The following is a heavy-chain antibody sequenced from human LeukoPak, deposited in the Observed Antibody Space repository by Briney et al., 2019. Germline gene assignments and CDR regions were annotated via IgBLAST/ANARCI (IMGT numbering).Heavy chain of an antibody. D-gene: IGHD1-26*01. V-gene: IGHV4-39*01. CDR1: GGSISSSSYY. J-gene: IGHJ6*03. Sequence: PSETLSLTCTVSGGSISSSSYYWGWIRQPPGKGLEWIGSIYYSGSTYYNPSLKSRVTISVDTSKNQFSLKLSSVTAADTAVYYCARLGPSGSYRNYYYYYMDVWGKGTTVTVSS. CDR3: ARLGPSGSYRNYYYYYMDV. CDR2: IYYSGST.